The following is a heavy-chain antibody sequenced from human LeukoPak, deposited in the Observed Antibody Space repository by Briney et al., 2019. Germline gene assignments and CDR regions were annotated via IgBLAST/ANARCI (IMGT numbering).Heavy chain of an antibody. J-gene: IGHJ4*02. CDR3: ARVWGAVACPDY. V-gene: IGHV4-34*01. CDR2: INHSGST. D-gene: IGHD6-19*01. CDR1: GGSFSGYY. Sequence: SETLSLTCAVYGGSFSGYYWSWIRQPPGKGLEWIGEINHSGSTNYNPSLKSRVTISVDTSKNQFSLKLSSVTAADTAVYYCARVWGAVACPDYWGQGTLVTVSS.